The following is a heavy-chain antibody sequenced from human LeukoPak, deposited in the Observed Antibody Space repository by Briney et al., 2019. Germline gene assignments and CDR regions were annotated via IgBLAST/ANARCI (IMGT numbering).Heavy chain of an antibody. D-gene: IGHD6-13*01. J-gene: IGHJ4*02. Sequence: GGSLRLSCAASGFTVSSNYMSWVRQAPGKGLEWVSLVYSGDTTYYADSVKGRFTISRDNSKNTLYLQMNSLRAEDTAIYYCAKDPIATAETYYFDYWGQGTLITVSS. V-gene: IGHV3-53*01. CDR2: VYSGDTT. CDR1: GFTVSSNY. CDR3: AKDPIATAETYYFDY.